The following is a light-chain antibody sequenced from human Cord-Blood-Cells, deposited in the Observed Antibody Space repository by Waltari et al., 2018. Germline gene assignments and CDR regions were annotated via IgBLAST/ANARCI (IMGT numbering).Light chain of an antibody. CDR3: CSYAGSSWV. J-gene: IGLJ3*02. CDR2: EGS. CDR1: SSDVGSYNL. Sequence: SALTQPASVSGSPGQSITIPCTGTSSDVGSYNLVSWYQQHPGKAPKLMIYEGSKRPSGVSNRFSGSKSGNTASLTISGLQAEDEADYYCCSYAGSSWVFGGGTKLTVL. V-gene: IGLV2-23*01.